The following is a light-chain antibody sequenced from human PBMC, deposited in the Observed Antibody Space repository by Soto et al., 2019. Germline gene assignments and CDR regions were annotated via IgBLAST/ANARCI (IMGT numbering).Light chain of an antibody. V-gene: IGLV2-14*03. J-gene: IGLJ2*01. Sequence: QSVLTQPASVSGSPGQSITISCAGATSDIGTYNYVSWYQQHPGKAPRLIIYDVSNRPSGVSNRFSGSKSGDMASLTISGLQSEDEADYYCTSYTITSDFLFGGGTKXXVL. CDR2: DVS. CDR3: TSYTITSDFL. CDR1: TSDIGTYNY.